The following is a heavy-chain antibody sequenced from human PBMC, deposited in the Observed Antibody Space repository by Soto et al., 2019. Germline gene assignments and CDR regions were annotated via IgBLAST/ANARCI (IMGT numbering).Heavy chain of an antibody. V-gene: IGHV3-21*06. CDR1: GFTFTRYS. Sequence: GGSLRLSCAASGFTFTRYSMNWVRQAPGKGLERVSSISTTNYIYYGDSMKGRFTISRDNAKNSLYLEMNSLRAEDTAVYYCARESEDLTSNFDYWGQGTLVTVSS. CDR2: ISTTNYI. CDR3: ARESEDLTSNFDY. J-gene: IGHJ4*02.